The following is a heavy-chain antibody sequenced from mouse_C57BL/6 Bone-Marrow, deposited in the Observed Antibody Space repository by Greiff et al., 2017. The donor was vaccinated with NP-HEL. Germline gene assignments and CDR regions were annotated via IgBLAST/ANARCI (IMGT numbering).Heavy chain of an antibody. CDR2: IYPGGGYT. Sequence: QVQLQQSGAELVRPGTSVKMSCKASGYTFTNYWIGWAKQRPGHGLEWIGDIYPGGGYTNYNEKFKGKATLTADKSSSTAYMQFSSLTSEDSAIYYCARYLVARGGYAMDYWGQGTSVTVSS. CDR1: GYTFTNYW. D-gene: IGHD1-1*01. V-gene: IGHV1-63*01. J-gene: IGHJ4*01. CDR3: ARYLVARGGYAMDY.